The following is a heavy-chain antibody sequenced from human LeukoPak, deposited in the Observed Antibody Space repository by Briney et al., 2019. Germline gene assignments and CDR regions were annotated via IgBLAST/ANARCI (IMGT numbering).Heavy chain of an antibody. CDR2: INPNSGGT. J-gene: IGHJ4*02. Sequence: ASVKVSCKTSGYTFTGYYLQWVRQAPGQGLEWMGWINPNSGGTNYAQKFQGRVTMTRDTSISTAYMELSRLRSDDTAVYYCASDCSSTSCYGESDYWGQGTLVTVSS. CDR3: ASDCSSTSCYGESDY. CDR1: GYTFTGYY. V-gene: IGHV1-2*02. D-gene: IGHD2-2*01.